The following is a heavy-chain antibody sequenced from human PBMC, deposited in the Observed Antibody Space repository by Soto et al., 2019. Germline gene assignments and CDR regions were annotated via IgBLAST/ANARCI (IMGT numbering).Heavy chain of an antibody. CDR3: ARGGRYTKSSYYSGMDV. D-gene: IGHD1-20*01. CDR2: SPPIFGTS. J-gene: IGHJ6*02. CDR1: GGTFSTYS. V-gene: IGHV1-69*01. Sequence: QVQLVQSGAEVKKPGSSVKVSCKASGGTFSTYSISWVRQAPGQGLEWMGGSPPIFGTSKYAQNFQGRVTITADESTSTAYMALSSLRSDDTAVYYCARGGRYTKSSYYSGMDVWGQGTTVTVSS.